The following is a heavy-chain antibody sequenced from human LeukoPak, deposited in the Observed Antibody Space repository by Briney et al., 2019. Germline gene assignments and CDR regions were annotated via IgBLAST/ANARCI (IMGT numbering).Heavy chain of an antibody. CDR1: GFDLSTYE. CDR3: ARGDPHADL. J-gene: IGHJ5*02. Sequence: HPGGSLRLSCAASGFDLSTYEMNWVRQAPGKGLEWIADITISGHTKNYADSVKGRFTISRDNARTSLYLQMNSLRVEDTGVYYCARGDPHADLLGQGTLVTVSS. CDR2: ITISGHTK. V-gene: IGHV3-48*03.